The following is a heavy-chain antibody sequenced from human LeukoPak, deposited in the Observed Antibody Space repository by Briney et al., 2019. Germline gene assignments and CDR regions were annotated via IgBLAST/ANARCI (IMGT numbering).Heavy chain of an antibody. V-gene: IGHV3-30*03. CDR3: ALCNETRDWFDP. J-gene: IGHJ5*02. CDR1: GFTFSSYG. Sequence: GGSLRLSCAASGFTFSSYGMHWVRQAPGKGLEWVAVISYDGSNKYYADSVKGRFTISRDNAKNSLYLQMNSLRAEDTALYYCALCNETRDWFDPWGQGTLVTVSS. CDR2: ISYDGSNK.